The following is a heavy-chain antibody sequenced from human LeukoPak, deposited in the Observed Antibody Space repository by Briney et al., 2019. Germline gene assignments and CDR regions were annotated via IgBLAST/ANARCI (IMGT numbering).Heavy chain of an antibody. J-gene: IGHJ2*01. Sequence: SETLSLTCAVYGGSFSGYYWSWIRQPPGKGLEWIGEINHSGYTNYNPSLKSRVTISVDTSKNQVSLKLSSVTAADTAVYFCASLGSGRFFDLWGRGTLVTVSS. CDR2: INHSGYT. CDR3: ASLGSGRFFDL. CDR1: GGSFSGYY. V-gene: IGHV4-34*01. D-gene: IGHD3-16*01.